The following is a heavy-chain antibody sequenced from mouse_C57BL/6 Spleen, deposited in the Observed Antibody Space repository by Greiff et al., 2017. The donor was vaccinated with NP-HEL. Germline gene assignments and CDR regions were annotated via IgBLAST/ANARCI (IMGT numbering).Heavy chain of an antibody. Sequence: EVKLVESVAELVRPGASVELSCTASGFNIKNTYMHWVKQRPEQGLEWIGRIDPANGNTKYAPKFQGKATITADTSSNTAYLQLSSLTSEDTAIYYCALPYYSNSWFAYWGQGTLVTVSA. CDR1: GFNIKNTY. J-gene: IGHJ3*01. V-gene: IGHV14-3*01. CDR3: ALPYYSNSWFAY. D-gene: IGHD2-5*01. CDR2: IDPANGNT.